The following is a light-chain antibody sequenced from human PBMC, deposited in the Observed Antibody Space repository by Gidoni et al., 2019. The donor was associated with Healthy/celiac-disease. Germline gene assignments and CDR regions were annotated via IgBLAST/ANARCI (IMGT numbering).Light chain of an antibody. CDR2: GAS. CDR1: QSVSSSY. V-gene: IGKV3-20*01. J-gene: IGKJ2*01. Sequence: EIVLTQSPGTLSLSPGERATLSCRASQSVSSSYLAWYQQKPGQAPRLLSYGASSRATGIPDRFSGSGSGTDFTLTISRLEPEDFAVYYCQQYGSSRAMYTFGQGTKLEIK. CDR3: QQYGSSRAMYT.